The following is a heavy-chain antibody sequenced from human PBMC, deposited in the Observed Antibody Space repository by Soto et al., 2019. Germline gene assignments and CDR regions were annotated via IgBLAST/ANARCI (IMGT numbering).Heavy chain of an antibody. V-gene: IGHV6-1*01. D-gene: IGHD1-26*01. CDR2: TYYRSKWYN. CDR3: VRLIGNSWLDF. J-gene: IGHJ5*01. Sequence: SQTLSLTCAISWDSVSSSSVTWNWIRQSPSRGLEWLGRTYYRSKWYNDYAESVKSRITINPDTSKNQFSLHLNSVTPEDTAVYYCVRLIGNSWLDFWGQGTLVTVSS. CDR1: WDSVSSSSVT.